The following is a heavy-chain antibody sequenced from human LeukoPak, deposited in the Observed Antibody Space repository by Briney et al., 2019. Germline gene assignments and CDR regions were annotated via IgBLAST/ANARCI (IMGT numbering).Heavy chain of an antibody. D-gene: IGHD3/OR15-3a*01. J-gene: IGHJ3*02. CDR1: GFTFGSHW. Sequence: GGSLRLSCAASGFTFGSHWRHWVRQAPGRGLVWVSRINNNGGDTKYADSVKGRSSISRDNAKNTLYLQMNSLRAEDTAVYYCVRGSFGPDMWGQGTVVTVFS. V-gene: IGHV3-74*01. CDR3: VRGSFGPDM. CDR2: INNNGGDT.